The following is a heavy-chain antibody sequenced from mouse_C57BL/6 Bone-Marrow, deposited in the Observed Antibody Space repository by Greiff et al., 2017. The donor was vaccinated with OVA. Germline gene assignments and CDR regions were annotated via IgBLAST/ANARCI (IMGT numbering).Heavy chain of an antibody. Sequence: EVQLQESGGDLVKPGGSLKLSCAASGFTFSSYGMSWVRQTPDKRLEWVATISSGGSYTYYPDSVKGRFTISRDNAKNTLYLQMSRLKSEDTAMYYCARHVYGKDFDYWGQGTTLTVSS. D-gene: IGHD1-1*01. CDR3: ARHVYGKDFDY. CDR2: ISSGGSYT. V-gene: IGHV5-6*01. CDR1: GFTFSSYG. J-gene: IGHJ2*01.